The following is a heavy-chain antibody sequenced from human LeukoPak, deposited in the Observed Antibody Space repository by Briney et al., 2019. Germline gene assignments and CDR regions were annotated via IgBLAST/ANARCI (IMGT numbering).Heavy chain of an antibody. J-gene: IGHJ4*02. V-gene: IGHV3-23*01. Sequence: SGGSLRLSCAASGFTFSSYAMSWVRQAPGKGLEWVSAISGSGGSTYYADSVKGRFTISRDNSKNTLYLQMNSLRAEDTAVYYCAKDEAPLRYFDWLFLDYWGQGTLVTGSS. D-gene: IGHD3-9*01. CDR2: ISGSGGST. CDR3: AKDEAPLRYFDWLFLDY. CDR1: GFTFSSYA.